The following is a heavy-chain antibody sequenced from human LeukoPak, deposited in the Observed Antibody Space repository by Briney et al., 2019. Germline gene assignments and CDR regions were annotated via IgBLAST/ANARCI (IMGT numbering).Heavy chain of an antibody. Sequence: SETLSLTCAAYGGSFSGYYWRWIRQPPGKGLEWIGEINHSGSTNYNPSLKRRVPIPVGTSKNQLYLMLSSGTAAEAAAYYCARGGYRSDGMDVWGQGTTVTVSS. CDR1: GGSFSGYY. CDR2: INHSGST. J-gene: IGHJ6*02. V-gene: IGHV4-34*01. D-gene: IGHD6-25*01. CDR3: ARGGYRSDGMDV.